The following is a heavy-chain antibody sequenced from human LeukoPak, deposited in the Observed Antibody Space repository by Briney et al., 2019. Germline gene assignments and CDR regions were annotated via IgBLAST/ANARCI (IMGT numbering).Heavy chain of an antibody. V-gene: IGHV4-34*01. CDR3: ARGLYYYDSSGYLGY. CDR2: INHSGST. D-gene: IGHD3-22*01. Sequence: GPLTLSCALSGFTASRNYLTWVRQPPGRGLEWLGEINHSGSTNYNPSLKSRVTISVDTSKNQFSLKLSSVTAADTAVYYCARGLYYYDSSGYLGYWGQGTLVTVSS. J-gene: IGHJ4*02. CDR1: GFTASRNY.